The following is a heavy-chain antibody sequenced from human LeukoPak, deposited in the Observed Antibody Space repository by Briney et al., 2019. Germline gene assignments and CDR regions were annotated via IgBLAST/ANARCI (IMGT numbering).Heavy chain of an antibody. V-gene: IGHV3-11*01. CDR3: ARDRRTPHSAYDWGHLDY. Sequence: GGSLRLSCAASGLNFGDYYMTWIRQAPGKGLEWIAYINSNGYTIYYTDSVKGRFTISRDNDNNSLYLQMNGLRADDTAIYYCARDRRTPHSAYDWGHLDYWGQGILVTVSS. J-gene: IGHJ4*02. CDR2: INSNGYTI. CDR1: GLNFGDYY. D-gene: IGHD5-12*01.